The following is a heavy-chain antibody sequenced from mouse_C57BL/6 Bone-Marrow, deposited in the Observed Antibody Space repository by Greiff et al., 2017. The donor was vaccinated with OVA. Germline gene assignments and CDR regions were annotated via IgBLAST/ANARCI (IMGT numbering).Heavy chain of an antibody. CDR3: ARHGDYYGSRGYAMDY. D-gene: IGHD1-1*01. V-gene: IGHV5-15*01. CDR1: GFTFSDYG. J-gene: IGHJ4*01. Sequence: DVHLVESGGGLVQPGGSLKLSCAASGFTFSDYGMAWVRQAPRKGPEWVAFISNLAYSIYYADTVTGRFTISRENAKNTLYLEMSSLRSEDTAMYYCARHGDYYGSRGYAMDYWGQGTSVTVSS. CDR2: ISNLAYSI.